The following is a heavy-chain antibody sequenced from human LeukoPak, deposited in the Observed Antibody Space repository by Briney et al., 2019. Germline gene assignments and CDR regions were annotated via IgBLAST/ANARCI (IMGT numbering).Heavy chain of an antibody. J-gene: IGHJ4*02. CDR1: GYTFTGYY. CDR3: ARVVLGGSYRFDY. D-gene: IGHD1-26*01. Sequence: ASVKVSCKTSGYTFTGYYMHWVRQAPGQGLEWMGWINPNSGATNYAQKFRGRVTMTRDTSISTVYMELSSLRSDDTAVCYCARVVLGGSYRFDYWGQGTLVTVSS. CDR2: INPNSGAT. V-gene: IGHV1-2*02.